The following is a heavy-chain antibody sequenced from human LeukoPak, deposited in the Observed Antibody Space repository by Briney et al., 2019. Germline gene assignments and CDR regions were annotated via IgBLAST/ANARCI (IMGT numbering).Heavy chain of an antibody. CDR1: GFTFSSYW. J-gene: IGHJ4*02. CDR2: IKQDGSEK. V-gene: IGHV3-7*01. D-gene: IGHD3-10*01. Sequence: GGSLRLSCAASGFTFSSYWMSWVRQAPGKGLEWVANIKQDGSEKYYVDSVKGRFTIPRDNAKNSLYLQMNSLRAEDMAVYYCCRWAYGSRPIDYWGQGTLVTVSS. CDR3: CRWAYGSRPIDY.